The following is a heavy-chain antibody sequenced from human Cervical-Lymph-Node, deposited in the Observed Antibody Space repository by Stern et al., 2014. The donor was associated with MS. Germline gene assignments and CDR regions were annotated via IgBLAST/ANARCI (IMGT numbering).Heavy chain of an antibody. V-gene: IGHV4-59*01. CDR1: GGSISSYY. J-gene: IGHJ6*02. D-gene: IGHD3-3*01. Sequence: QVQLQESGPGLVKPSETLSLTCTVSGGSISSYYWSWIRQPPGKGLEWIGDIYYSGSTNYNPSLKSRVTISVDTSKNQFSLKLSSVTAADTAVYYCARGYYDFWSGYSGTYYYYGMDVWGQGTTVTVSS. CDR2: IYYSGST. CDR3: ARGYYDFWSGYSGTYYYYGMDV.